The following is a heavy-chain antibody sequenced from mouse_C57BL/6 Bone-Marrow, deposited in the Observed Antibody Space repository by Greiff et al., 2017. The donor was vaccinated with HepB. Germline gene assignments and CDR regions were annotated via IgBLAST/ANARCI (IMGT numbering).Heavy chain of an antibody. CDR2: ISDGGSYT. V-gene: IGHV5-4*03. Sequence: DVMLVESGGGLVKPGGSLKLSCAASGFTFSSYAMSWVRQTPEKRLEWVATISDGGSYTYYPDNVKGRFTISRDNAKNNLYLQMSHLKSEDTAMYDCARGDYYGSSYVAYWGQGTLVTVSA. CDR1: GFTFSSYA. D-gene: IGHD1-1*01. J-gene: IGHJ3*01. CDR3: ARGDYYGSSYVAY.